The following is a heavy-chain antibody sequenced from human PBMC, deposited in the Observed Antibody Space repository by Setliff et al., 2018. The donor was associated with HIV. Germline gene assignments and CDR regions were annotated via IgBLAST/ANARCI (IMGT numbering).Heavy chain of an antibody. J-gene: IGHJ6*03. Sequence: ASVKVSCKASGGTFSSYAISWVRRAPGQGPEWMGAIIPIFGTTKYAQRFQGRVTITADASTSTAYMELSSLRSEDTAVYYCATNREQLTMTYYYYMDVWGKGTTVTVPS. CDR1: GGTFSSYA. V-gene: IGHV1-69*13. D-gene: IGHD6-13*01. CDR2: IIPIFGTT. CDR3: ATNREQLTMTYYYYMDV.